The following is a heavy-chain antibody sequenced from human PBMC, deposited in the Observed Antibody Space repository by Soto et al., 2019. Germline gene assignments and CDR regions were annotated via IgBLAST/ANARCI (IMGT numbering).Heavy chain of an antibody. V-gene: IGHV1-24*01. CDR1: GYTLTELS. J-gene: IGHJ6*02. CDR3: ATDGLARVNYGMDV. Sequence: ASVKVSCKVSGYTLTELSMHWVRQAPGKGLEWMGGFDPEDGETIYAQKFQGRVTMTEDTSTDTAYMELSSLRSEDTAVYYCATDGLARVNYGMDVWGQGTTVTISS. CDR2: FDPEDGET. D-gene: IGHD2-21*01.